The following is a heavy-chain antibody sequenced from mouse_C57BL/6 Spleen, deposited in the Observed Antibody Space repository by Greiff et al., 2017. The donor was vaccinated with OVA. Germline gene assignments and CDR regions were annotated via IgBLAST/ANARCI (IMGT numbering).Heavy chain of an antibody. Sequence: QVQLQQSGPGLVQPSQSLSITCTVSGFSLTSYGVHWVRQSPGKGLEWLGVIWSGGRTDYNAAFISRLCISKDTSKSQVFFKRNSLQADDTAIYYCARNRDIYFDYWGQGTTLTVSS. D-gene: IGHD3-3*01. V-gene: IGHV2-2*01. J-gene: IGHJ2*01. CDR3: ARNRDIYFDY. CDR1: GFSLTSYG. CDR2: IWSGGRT.